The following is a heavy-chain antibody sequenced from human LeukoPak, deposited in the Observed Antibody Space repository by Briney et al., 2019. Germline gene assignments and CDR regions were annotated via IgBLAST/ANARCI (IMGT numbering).Heavy chain of an antibody. Sequence: GGSLRLSCAASGFTFSSYSMSWVRQAPGKGLEWVSGISGSGDRTYYADAVKGRFTISKDNAKNTVYLQMNSLRAEDTAVYYCVSFYETYWGRGTLVTVSS. D-gene: IGHD2/OR15-2a*01. V-gene: IGHV3-23*01. CDR3: VSFYETY. J-gene: IGHJ4*02. CDR1: GFTFSSYS. CDR2: ISGSGDRT.